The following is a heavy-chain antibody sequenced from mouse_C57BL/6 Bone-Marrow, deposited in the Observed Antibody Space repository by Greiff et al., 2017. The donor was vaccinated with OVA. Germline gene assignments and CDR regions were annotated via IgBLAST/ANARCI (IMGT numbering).Heavy chain of an antibody. CDR2: IDPENGDT. V-gene: IGHV14-4*01. Sequence: VHVKQSGAELVRPGASVKLSCTASGFNIKDDYMHWVKQRPEQGLEWIGWIDPENGDTEYASKFQGKATITADTSSNTAYLQLSSLTSEDTAVYYCTTGESSYYFDYWGQGTTLTVSS. CDR3: TTGESSYYFDY. J-gene: IGHJ2*01. CDR1: GFNIKDDY.